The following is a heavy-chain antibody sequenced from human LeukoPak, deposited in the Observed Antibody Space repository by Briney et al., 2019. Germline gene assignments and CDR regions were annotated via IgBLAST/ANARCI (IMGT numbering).Heavy chain of an antibody. Sequence: GGSLRLSCAASGFTFSSYSMNWVRQAPGKGLEWVSSISSSSSYIYYADSVKGRFTISRDNAKNSLYLQMNSLRAEDTAVYYCARERGYYDFWSDAFDIWGQGTMVTVSS. CDR2: ISSSSSYI. CDR1: GFTFSSYS. V-gene: IGHV3-21*01. CDR3: ARERGYYDFWSDAFDI. J-gene: IGHJ3*02. D-gene: IGHD3-3*01.